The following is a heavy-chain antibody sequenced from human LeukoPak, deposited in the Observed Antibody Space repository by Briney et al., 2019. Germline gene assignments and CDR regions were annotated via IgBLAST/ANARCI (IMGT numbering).Heavy chain of an antibody. CDR2: ISASGGNT. CDR3: AKYVSAGGPPYALAV. V-gene: IGHV3-23*01. Sequence: PGGSLRLSCAASEFTFSSYAMQWVRQAPGKGLEWVSGISASGGNTWYADSVKGRFTISRDNSKNTLYLQMNSPRAEDTAVYYCAKYVSAGGPPYALAVWGQGTTVTVSS. J-gene: IGHJ6*02. CDR1: EFTFSSYA. D-gene: IGHD2/OR15-2a*01.